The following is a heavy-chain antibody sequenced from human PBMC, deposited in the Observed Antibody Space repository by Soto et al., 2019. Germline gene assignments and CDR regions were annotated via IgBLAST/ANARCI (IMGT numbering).Heavy chain of an antibody. CDR1: GFTFSSYW. Sequence: LRLSCAASGFTFSSYWMHLVRQAPGKGLVWVSRINSDGSSTSYADSVKGRFTISRDNAKNTLYLQMNSLRAEDTAVYYCALGGDYDTSPFDYWGQGTLVNVSS. V-gene: IGHV3-74*01. CDR2: INSDGSST. CDR3: ALGGDYDTSPFDY. J-gene: IGHJ4*02. D-gene: IGHD3-9*01.